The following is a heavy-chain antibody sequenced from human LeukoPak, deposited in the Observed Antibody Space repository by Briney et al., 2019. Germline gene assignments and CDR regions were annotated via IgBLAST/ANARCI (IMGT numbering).Heavy chain of an antibody. CDR2: ISGSGGST. D-gene: IGHD5-18*01. CDR3: AKDGTARGLIDAFDI. J-gene: IGHJ3*02. CDR1: GFTFSSYA. V-gene: IGHV3-23*01. Sequence: GGSLRLSCAASGFTFSSYAMSWVRQPPGKGLEWVSAISGSGGSTYYADSVKGRFTISRDNSKNTLYLQMNSLSAEGRAVYYCAKDGTARGLIDAFDIWGQGTMVTVSS.